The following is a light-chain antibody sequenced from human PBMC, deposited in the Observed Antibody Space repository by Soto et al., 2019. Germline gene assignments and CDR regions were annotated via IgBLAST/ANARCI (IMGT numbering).Light chain of an antibody. CDR1: QSVSSY. V-gene: IGKV3-11*01. CDR2: DAS. Sequence: DILLTQSPATLSLSPGERATLSCRASQSVSSYLAWYQQKPGQAPRLLIYDASNGATGIPARFSGSGSGTDFTLTISSLEPEDFAVYYCQQRSNWPPTFGGGTKVDIK. CDR3: QQRSNWPPT. J-gene: IGKJ4*01.